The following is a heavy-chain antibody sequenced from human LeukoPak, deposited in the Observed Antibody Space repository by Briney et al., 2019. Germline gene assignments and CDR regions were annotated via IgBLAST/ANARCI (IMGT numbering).Heavy chain of an antibody. CDR1: GFSFSSYA. V-gene: IGHV3-23*01. D-gene: IGHD1/OR15-1a*01. Sequence: GGSLRLSCAASGFSFSSYAMSWVRQAPGEGLEWVSGIGASGDSTYYTDSVKGRFTISRDNSKNTLYLQMNSLRPEDTAVYYCAKDLHGTVPDYFDCWGQGNLVTVSS. CDR2: IGASGDST. CDR3: AKDLHGTVPDYFDC. J-gene: IGHJ4*02.